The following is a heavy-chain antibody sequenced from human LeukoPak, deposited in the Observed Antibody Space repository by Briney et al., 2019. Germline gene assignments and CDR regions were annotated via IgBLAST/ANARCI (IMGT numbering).Heavy chain of an antibody. CDR3: ARDRLGGCFDP. V-gene: IGHV3-66*01. CDR2: IYSGGST. J-gene: IGHJ5*02. Sequence: GGSLRLSCAASGFTVSTNYMSWVRLAPGKGLEWVSVIYSGGSTYYADSVKGRFTISRDNSKNTLYLQMNSLRAEDTAVYYCARDRLGGCFDPWGQGTLVTVSS. D-gene: IGHD6-25*01. CDR1: GFTVSTNY.